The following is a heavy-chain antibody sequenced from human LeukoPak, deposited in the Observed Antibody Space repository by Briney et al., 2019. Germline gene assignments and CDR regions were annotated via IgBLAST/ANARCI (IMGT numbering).Heavy chain of an antibody. CDR3: AITAAYCGGDCYSRYFDY. CDR2: INHSGST. CDR1: GGSISSYY. J-gene: IGHJ4*02. V-gene: IGHV4-34*01. Sequence: KTSETLSLTCTVSGGSISSYYWSWIRQPPGKGLEWIGEINHSGSTNYNPSLKSRVTISVDTSKNQFSLKLSSVTAADTAVYYCAITAAYCGGDCYSRYFDYWGQGTLVTVSS. D-gene: IGHD2-21*02.